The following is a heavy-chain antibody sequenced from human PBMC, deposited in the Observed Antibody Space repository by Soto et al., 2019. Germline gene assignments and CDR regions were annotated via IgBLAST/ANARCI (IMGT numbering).Heavy chain of an antibody. J-gene: IGHJ4*02. Sequence: SETLSLTCAVSGGSISSGGYSWSWIRQPPGKGLEWIGYIYHSGSTYYNPSLKSRVAISVDKSKNQFSLKLSSVTDADTAMYYCARGERQQQRDYWGQGTLVTVSS. CDR2: IYHSGST. D-gene: IGHD6-13*01. CDR3: ARGERQQQRDY. CDR1: GGSISSGGYS. V-gene: IGHV4-30-2*01.